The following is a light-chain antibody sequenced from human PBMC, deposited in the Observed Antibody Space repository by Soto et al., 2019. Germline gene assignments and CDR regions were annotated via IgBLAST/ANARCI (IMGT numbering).Light chain of an antibody. J-gene: IGKJ5*01. Sequence: DIQMTQTQSSLSASVGDRFAITCQASQNINNYLNWYQQKPGRAPKLLIYDASNLEAGVPSRFRGSGSGTEFTLTISSLQHDDFATYYCQQYQPYATFGHRTRLEIK. CDR1: QNINNY. CDR3: QQYQPYAT. V-gene: IGKV1-33*01. CDR2: DAS.